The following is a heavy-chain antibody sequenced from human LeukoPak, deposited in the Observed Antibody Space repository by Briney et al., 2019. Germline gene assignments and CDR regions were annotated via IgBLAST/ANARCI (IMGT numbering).Heavy chain of an antibody. Sequence: PSETLSLTCTVSGGSIRSSYYYWGWIRQPPGKGLEWIGSIYDSGSTYYNPSLKSRVTISVDTSKNQFSLKLSSVTAADTAVYYCARGPVGSHAFDIWGQGTMVTVSS. J-gene: IGHJ3*02. CDR2: IYDSGST. D-gene: IGHD2-15*01. CDR1: GGSIRSSYYY. V-gene: IGHV4-39*01. CDR3: ARGPVGSHAFDI.